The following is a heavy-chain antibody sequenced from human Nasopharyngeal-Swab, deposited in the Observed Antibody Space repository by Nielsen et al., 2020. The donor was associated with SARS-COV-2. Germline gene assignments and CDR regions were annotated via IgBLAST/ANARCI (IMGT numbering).Heavy chain of an antibody. Sequence: ASVKVSCKASGYTFTGYYIHWVRQAPGQGLEWMGRINPSSGGTNYAQKFQGRVTMTRDTSISTAYMELSRLSSDDTAVYHCARDRLRYYDDSSGYGVGDYWGQGTLVTVSS. V-gene: IGHV1-2*06. CDR3: ARDRLRYYDDSSGYGVGDY. D-gene: IGHD3-22*01. CDR2: INPSSGGT. CDR1: GYTFTGYY. J-gene: IGHJ4*02.